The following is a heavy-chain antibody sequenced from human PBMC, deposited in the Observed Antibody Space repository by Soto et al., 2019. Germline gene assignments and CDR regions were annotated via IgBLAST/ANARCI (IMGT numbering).Heavy chain of an antibody. J-gene: IGHJ5*02. Sequence: SETLSLTCTVSGGSISSSSYYWGWIRQPPGKGLEWIGSIYYSGSTYYNPSLKSRVTISVDTSKNQFSLKLSSVTAADTAVYYCARHNTMVRGVIISVNWFDPWGHAALVTGSS. CDR1: GGSISSSSYY. D-gene: IGHD3-10*01. V-gene: IGHV4-39*01. CDR3: ARHNTMVRGVIISVNWFDP. CDR2: IYYSGST.